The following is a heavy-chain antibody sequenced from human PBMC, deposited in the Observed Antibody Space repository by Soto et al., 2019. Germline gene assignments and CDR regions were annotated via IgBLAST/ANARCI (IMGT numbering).Heavy chain of an antibody. CDR3: AREYCSSSCYFFGY. Sequence: PGGSLRLSCTASGFTFTTYAMSWVRQAPGKGLEWVSSISGSGDRTYYADSVKGRFTISRDNSKNTLYLQMNSLRAEDTAVYYCAREYCSSSCYFFGYWGQGTLVTVSS. V-gene: IGHV3-23*01. J-gene: IGHJ4*02. D-gene: IGHD2-2*01. CDR1: GFTFTTYA. CDR2: ISGSGDRT.